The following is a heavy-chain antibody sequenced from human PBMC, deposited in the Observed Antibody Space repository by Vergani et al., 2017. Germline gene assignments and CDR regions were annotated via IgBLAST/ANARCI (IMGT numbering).Heavy chain of an antibody. CDR3: ARDMQGTVLPPGT. D-gene: IGHD1-1*01. Sequence: QEQLVESGGGMVQPGSSLRLSCAASDSTFRRYYYHWVRQVPGKGLEWVALISSDGSDKFYADSVKGRFTISRDNYKNTLSLKLSGLRPDDTAIYYCARDMQGTVLPPGTWGQGTLVTVSS. V-gene: IGHV3-30-3*01. CDR2: ISSDGSDK. J-gene: IGHJ5*02. CDR1: DSTFRRYY.